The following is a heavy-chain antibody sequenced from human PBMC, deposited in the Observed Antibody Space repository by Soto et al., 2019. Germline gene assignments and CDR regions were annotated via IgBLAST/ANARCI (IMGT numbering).Heavy chain of an antibody. D-gene: IGHD3-22*01. Sequence: EVQLVESGGGLVQPGRSLRLSCAASGFTFDDYAMHWVRQAPGKGLEWVSGISGSGGSTYYADSVKGRFTISRDNSKNTLYLQMNSLRAEDTAVYYCAKDPNSSGYLYAFDIWGQGTMVTVSS. J-gene: IGHJ3*02. CDR3: AKDPNSSGYLYAFDI. CDR2: ISGSGGST. V-gene: IGHV3-23*04. CDR1: GFTFDDYA.